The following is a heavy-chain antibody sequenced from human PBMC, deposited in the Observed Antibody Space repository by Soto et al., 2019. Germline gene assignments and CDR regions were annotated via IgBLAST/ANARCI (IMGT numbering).Heavy chain of an antibody. Sequence: EVQLVESGGGLVQPGGSLRLSCAASGFTFSSYAMHGVRQATGKGLEWVSAIGTAGDPYYPGSVKGRFTISRENAKNSLYLQMNSLRAGDTAVYYCARATYYGMDVWGQGTTVTVSS. V-gene: IGHV3-13*05. CDR3: ARATYYGMDV. CDR1: GFTFSSYA. J-gene: IGHJ6*02. CDR2: IGTAGDP.